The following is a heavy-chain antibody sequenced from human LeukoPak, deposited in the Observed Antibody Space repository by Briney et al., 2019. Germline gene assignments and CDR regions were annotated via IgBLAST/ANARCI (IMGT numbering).Heavy chain of an antibody. Sequence: GGSLRLSCAASGFTFSSYAMHWVRRAPGKGLEWVAVISYDGSNKYYADSVKGRFTISRDNSKNTLYLQMNSLRAEDTAVYYCARGVSSSWYYFDYWGQGTLVTVSS. V-gene: IGHV3-30-3*01. CDR1: GFTFSSYA. D-gene: IGHD6-13*01. J-gene: IGHJ4*02. CDR2: ISYDGSNK. CDR3: ARGVSSSWYYFDY.